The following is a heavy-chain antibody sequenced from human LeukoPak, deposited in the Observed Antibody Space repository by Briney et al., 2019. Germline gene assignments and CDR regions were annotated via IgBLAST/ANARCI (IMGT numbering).Heavy chain of an antibody. J-gene: IGHJ3*02. CDR3: ARGSLFYDSSGYYPDAFDI. CDR2: INPSGGST. V-gene: IGHV1-46*03. CDR1: GYTFTSYY. D-gene: IGHD3-22*01. Sequence: PTLKVSCEASGYTFTSYYMHWVPQAPGQGLEWMGIINPSGGSTSYAQKFQGRVTMTRDTSTSTVYMELSSLRSEDTAVYYCARGSLFYDSSGYYPDAFDIWGQGTMVTVSS.